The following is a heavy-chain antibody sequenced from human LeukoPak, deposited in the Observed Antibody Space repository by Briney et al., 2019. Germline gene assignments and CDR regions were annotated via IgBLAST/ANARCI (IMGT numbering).Heavy chain of an antibody. Sequence: GGSLRLSCAASGFTVSSNYMSWVRQAPGKGLEWVSVIYSGGSTYYADSVKGRFTISRDNSKNTLYLQMNSLRAEDTAVYYCARDRRSIEGATLHSDYWGQGTLVTVSS. CDR1: GFTVSSNY. CDR3: ARDRRSIEGATLHSDY. J-gene: IGHJ4*02. D-gene: IGHD1-26*01. V-gene: IGHV3-66*01. CDR2: IYSGGST.